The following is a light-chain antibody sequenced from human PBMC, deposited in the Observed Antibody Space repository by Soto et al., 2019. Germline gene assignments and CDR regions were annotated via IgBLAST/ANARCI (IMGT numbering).Light chain of an antibody. J-gene: IGLJ1*01. CDR3: SSHTSSSTDYV. CDR2: EVS. Sequence: QSALAQPASVSGSPGQSITISCTGSTSDVGSDKYVSWYQQHPGKAPKVLIYEVSNRPSGVSNRFSGARSGNTASLTISGVQAEDEADYYCSSHTSSSTDYVFGTGTKLTVL. CDR1: TSDVGSDKY. V-gene: IGLV2-14*01.